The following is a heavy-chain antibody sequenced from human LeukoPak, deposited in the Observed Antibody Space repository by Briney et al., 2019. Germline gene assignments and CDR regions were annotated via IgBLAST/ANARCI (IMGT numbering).Heavy chain of an antibody. CDR3: ARGRCSSTSCPTDY. D-gene: IGHD2-2*01. V-gene: IGHV1-2*02. Sequence: ASVEVSCKASGYTFTGYYMHWVRQAPGQGLEWMGWINPDSGGTNYAQKLQGRVTMTRDTSISTAYMELSRLRSDDTAVYYCARGRCSSTSCPTDYWGQGTLVTVSS. CDR2: INPDSGGT. J-gene: IGHJ4*02. CDR1: GYTFTGYY.